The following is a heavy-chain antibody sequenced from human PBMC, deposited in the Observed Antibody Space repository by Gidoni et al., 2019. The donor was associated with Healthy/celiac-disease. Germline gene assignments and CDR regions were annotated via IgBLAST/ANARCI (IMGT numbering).Heavy chain of an antibody. CDR1: GFTFSSYW. Sequence: EVQLVESGGGLVQPGGSLRLSCEASGFTFSSYWMSWVRQAPGKGLEWVANIKQDGSEKYYVDSVKGRFTISRDNAKNSLYLQMNSLRAEDTAVYYCARWQQLDYWGQGTLVTVSS. V-gene: IGHV3-7*03. D-gene: IGHD6-13*01. CDR2: IKQDGSEK. J-gene: IGHJ4*02. CDR3: ARWQQLDY.